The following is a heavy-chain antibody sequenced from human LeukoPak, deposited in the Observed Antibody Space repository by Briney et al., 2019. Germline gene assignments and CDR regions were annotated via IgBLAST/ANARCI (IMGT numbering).Heavy chain of an antibody. J-gene: IGHJ4*02. V-gene: IGHV4-59*01. CDR1: GGSISSYY. CDR2: IYYSGST. Sequence: SETLSLICTVSGGSISSYYWSWIRQPPGKGLEWIGYIYYSGSTNYNPSLKSRVTISVDTSKNQFSLKLSSVTAADTAVYYCARGSAVVIVYWGQGTLVTVSS. D-gene: IGHD4-23*01. CDR3: ARGSAVVIVY.